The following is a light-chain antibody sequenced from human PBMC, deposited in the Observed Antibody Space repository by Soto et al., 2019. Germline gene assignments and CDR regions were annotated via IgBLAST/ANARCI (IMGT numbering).Light chain of an antibody. J-gene: IGKJ4*01. Sequence: EIVMTQSPATLSVSPGERATLCWRASQSITRNLAWYQQSPGQAPRLLIYGASNRATGIPDRFSGSGSGTDFTLTINSLQPEDFATYYCQQSYILPLTFGGGTKVDI. CDR2: GAS. V-gene: IGKV3D-15*01. CDR1: QSITRN. CDR3: QQSYILPLT.